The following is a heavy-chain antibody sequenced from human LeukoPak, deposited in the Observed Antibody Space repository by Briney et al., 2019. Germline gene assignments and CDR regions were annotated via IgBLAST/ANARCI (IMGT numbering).Heavy chain of an antibody. CDR2: INHSGST. CDR1: GRSFSDYY. V-gene: IGHV4-34*01. D-gene: IGHD1-14*01. CDR3: ARGQTRPVGINDY. J-gene: IGHJ4*02. Sequence: KPSETLSLTCAVYGRSFSDYYWSWIRQPPGKGLEWIGEINHSGSTNYNPSLRSRVTISVDTSKDQFSLRLNSVTAADTAVYYCARGQTRPVGINDYWGQGTLVTVSS.